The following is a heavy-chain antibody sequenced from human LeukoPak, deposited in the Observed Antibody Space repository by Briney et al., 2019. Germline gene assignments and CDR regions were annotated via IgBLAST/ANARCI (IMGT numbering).Heavy chain of an antibody. J-gene: IGHJ5*02. CDR1: GGTFSSYA. V-gene: IGHV1-69*04. Sequence: SVKVSCKASGGTFSSYAISWVRQAPGQGLEWMGRIIPILGIANYAQKFQGRVTITADKSTITAYMELSSLRSEDTAVYYCARRREEGCSRTSCYFTSYDPWGQGTLVTVSS. CDR3: ARRREEGCSRTSCYFTSYDP. CDR2: IIPILGIA. D-gene: IGHD2-2*01.